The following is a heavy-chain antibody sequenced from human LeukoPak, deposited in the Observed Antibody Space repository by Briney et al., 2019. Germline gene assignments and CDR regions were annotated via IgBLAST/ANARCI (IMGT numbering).Heavy chain of an antibody. CDR3: ALLWFGESNWFVR. V-gene: IGHV4-39*01. J-gene: IGHJ5*02. Sequence: SETLSLTCTVSGGSISSSNYYWVWIRQPPGQGREWNGSIYYSGSTYYNPSLKSRVTISVDTSKGQFSLKLRSVTAADTALYYCALLWFGESNWFVRWGQGTLVTVSS. D-gene: IGHD3-10*01. CDR1: GGSISSSNYY. CDR2: IYYSGST.